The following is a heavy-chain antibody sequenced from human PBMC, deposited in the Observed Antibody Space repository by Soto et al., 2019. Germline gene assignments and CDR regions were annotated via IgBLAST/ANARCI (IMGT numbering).Heavy chain of an antibody. Sequence: GASVKVSCKASGYTFTSYGISWVRQAPGQGLEWMGWISAYNGNTNYAQKLQGRVTMTTDTSTSTAYMELRSLRSDDTAVYYCARASRYSSSWYPHDFDYWGQGTLVTVSS. J-gene: IGHJ4*02. D-gene: IGHD6-13*01. CDR2: ISAYNGNT. CDR3: ARASRYSSSWYPHDFDY. CDR1: GYTFTSYG. V-gene: IGHV1-18*01.